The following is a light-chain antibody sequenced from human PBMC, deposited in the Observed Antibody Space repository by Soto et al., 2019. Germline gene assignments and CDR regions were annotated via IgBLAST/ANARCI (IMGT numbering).Light chain of an antibody. CDR1: QSVSSSY. CDR2: GAS. Sequence: EIVLTQSPGTLSLSPGERATLSCRASQSVSSSYLAWYQQKPGQAPRPLIDGASSRATGIPDRFSGSGSGTDFTLTISRLEPEDFAVYYCQQYGSSPYTFGQGPKLEIK. V-gene: IGKV3-20*01. J-gene: IGKJ2*01. CDR3: QQYGSSPYT.